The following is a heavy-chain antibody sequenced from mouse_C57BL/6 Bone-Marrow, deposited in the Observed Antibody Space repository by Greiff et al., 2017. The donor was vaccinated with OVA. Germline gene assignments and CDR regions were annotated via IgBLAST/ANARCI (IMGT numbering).Heavy chain of an antibody. J-gene: IGHJ1*03. CDR3: IYYDSDEDFWYFDD. D-gene: IGHD2-4*01. CDR2: IYPSASET. CDR1: GYTFTSYW. Sequence: QVQLQQPGAELVRPGSSVKLSCKASGYTFTSYWMDWVKQRPGQGLEWIGNIYPSASETPYNQKFKDKATLTVDKSSSTAYMQLSSLTSEDSAVYYCIYYDSDEDFWYFDDWGTGTTVTVSS. V-gene: IGHV1-61*01.